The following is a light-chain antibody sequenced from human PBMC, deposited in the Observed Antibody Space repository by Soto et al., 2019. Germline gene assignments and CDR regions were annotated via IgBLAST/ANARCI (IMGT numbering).Light chain of an antibody. CDR3: QQLEA. CDR2: GAS. J-gene: IGKJ1*01. V-gene: IGKV3-20*01. CDR1: QSVSSSY. Sequence: EIVLTQSPGTLSLSPGERATLSCRVSQSVSSSYLAWYQQKPGQAPRLLIYGASSRATGIPDRFSGSGSGTDFTLTISRLEPEDFAVYYCQQLEAFGQGTKVEIK.